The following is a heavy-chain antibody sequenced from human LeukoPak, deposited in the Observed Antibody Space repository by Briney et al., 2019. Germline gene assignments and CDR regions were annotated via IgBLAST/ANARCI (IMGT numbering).Heavy chain of an antibody. CDR2: LWYDGSNK. CDR3: ARDSGAAMTYFDH. V-gene: IGHV3-33*01. D-gene: IGHD5-18*01. CDR1: GFSFSSYG. J-gene: IGHJ4*02. Sequence: GRSLRLSCAASGFSFSSYGMHWVRQAPGKGLEWVAVLWYDGSNKYYADSVKGRFIISRDNSKNRLYLQMNSLRAEDTAVYYCARDSGAAMTYFDHWGQGTLVTVSS.